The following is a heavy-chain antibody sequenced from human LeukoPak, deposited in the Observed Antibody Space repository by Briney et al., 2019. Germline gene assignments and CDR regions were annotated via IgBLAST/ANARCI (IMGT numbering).Heavy chain of an antibody. J-gene: IGHJ6*02. D-gene: IGHD4-17*01. V-gene: IGHV5-51*01. CDR1: GYSFATKW. Sequence: VESLKISCKGSGYSFATKWIAWVRQMPGKGLEWMGIIWPSDSTAIYSPSLQGQISVSVDKSINTAYLQWSGLKASDTAIYYCATHSVTTGYFGMDVWGQGTSIIVSS. CDR2: IWPSDSTA. CDR3: ATHSVTTGYFGMDV.